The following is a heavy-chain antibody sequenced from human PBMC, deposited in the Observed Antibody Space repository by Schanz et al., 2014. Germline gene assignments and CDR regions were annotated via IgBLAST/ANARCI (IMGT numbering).Heavy chain of an antibody. D-gene: IGHD2-15*01. Sequence: VQLVESGGGLVKPGGSLRLSCAASGFTFSSYGMHWVRQAPGKGLEWVSGFIVDSGNTYYAGSVKGRFSISRDNSRNTLYLQMNSLRTEDTAVYYCAKGMGYCSGGTCYDYYYYGLDVWGQGTTVTVSS. CDR2: FIVDSGNT. CDR1: GFTFSSYG. V-gene: IGHV3-NL1*01. CDR3: AKGMGYCSGGTCYDYYYYGLDV. J-gene: IGHJ6*02.